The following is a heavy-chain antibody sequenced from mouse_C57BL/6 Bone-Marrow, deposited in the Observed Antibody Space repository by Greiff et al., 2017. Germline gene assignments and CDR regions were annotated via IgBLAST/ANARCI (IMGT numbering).Heavy chain of an antibody. J-gene: IGHJ2*01. CDR2: IYPGDGDT. CDR3: ARSGIYFDY. V-gene: IGHV1-82*01. Sequence: VKLMESGPELVKPGASVKISCKASGYAFSSSWMNWVKQRPGKGLEWIGRIYPGDGDTNYNGKFKGKATLTADKSSSTAYMQLSSLTSEDSAVYFCARSGIYFDYWGQGTTLTVSS. CDR1: GYAFSSSW.